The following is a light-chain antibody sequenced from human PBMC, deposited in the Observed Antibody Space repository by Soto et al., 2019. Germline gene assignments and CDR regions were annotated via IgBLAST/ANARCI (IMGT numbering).Light chain of an antibody. CDR1: SSDVGGYKY. CDR2: EVS. CDR3: SSYTSSGTLV. J-gene: IGLJ1*01. V-gene: IGLV2-14*01. Sequence: QSALTQPASVSGSPGQSITISCTGASSDVGGYKYVSWYQQYPGKAPKLMIYEVSNRPSGVSNRFSGSKSGNTASLTISGLQAEDEADYYCSSYTSSGTLVFGTGTKVTVL.